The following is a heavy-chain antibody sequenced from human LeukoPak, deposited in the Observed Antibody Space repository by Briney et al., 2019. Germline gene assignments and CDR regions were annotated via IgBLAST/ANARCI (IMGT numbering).Heavy chain of an antibody. D-gene: IGHD3-10*01. J-gene: IGHJ6*02. Sequence: SETLSLTCTVSGGSISSSSYYWGWLRQPPGTGLEWIGSIYYSGSTYYNPSLKGRVTISVDTSKNQFSLKLSSVTAADTAVYYCARTVPGSYYKNGTDVWGQGTTVTVSS. V-gene: IGHV4-39*01. CDR3: ARTVPGSYYKNGTDV. CDR1: GGSISSSSYY. CDR2: IYYSGST.